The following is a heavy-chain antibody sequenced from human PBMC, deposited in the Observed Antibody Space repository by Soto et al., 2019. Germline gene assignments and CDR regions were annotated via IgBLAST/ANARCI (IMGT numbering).Heavy chain of an antibody. CDR2: TTGSGETT. Sequence: EVQLLESGGALVQPGGSLRLSCAASGFGFSAYAMSWVRQVPGRGLQWVTVTTGSGETTYYADSVRGRFTISRDNSKNTLHLHMYSLRAEDTATYYCAKAQEASGNVNSFLHFWGQGTLVTVSS. CDR1: GFGFSAYA. CDR3: AKAQEASGNVNSFLHF. J-gene: IGHJ4*02. V-gene: IGHV3-23*01. D-gene: IGHD5-12*01.